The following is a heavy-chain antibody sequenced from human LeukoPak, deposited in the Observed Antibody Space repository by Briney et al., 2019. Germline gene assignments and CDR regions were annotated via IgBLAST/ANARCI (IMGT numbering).Heavy chain of an antibody. CDR2: INHSGST. CDR1: GGSISTHNYY. J-gene: IGHJ5*02. Sequence: NASETLSLTCTVSGGSISTHNYYWSWIRQPPGKGLEWIGEINHSGSTNYNPSLKSRVTISVDTSKNQFSLKLSSVTAADTAVYSCARGLTTVTTFNWFDPWGQGTLVAVSS. CDR3: ARGLTTVTTFNWFDP. D-gene: IGHD4-17*01. V-gene: IGHV4-39*07.